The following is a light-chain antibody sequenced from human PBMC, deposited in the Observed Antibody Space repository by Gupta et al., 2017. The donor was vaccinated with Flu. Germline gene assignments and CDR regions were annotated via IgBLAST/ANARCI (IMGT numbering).Light chain of an antibody. CDR3: SSYAAGSTLV. CDR1: NRDIGDYNY. J-gene: IGLJ3*02. Sequence: QSALTQPASVSGSPGQSITLSCTGTNRDIGDYNYVSWYQQHPGKAPKLVIYEVNNRPSGLSSRFSGSKSGNTASLTISGLQPEDEADYYCSSYAAGSTLVFGRGTKVTVL. V-gene: IGLV2-14*01. CDR2: EVN.